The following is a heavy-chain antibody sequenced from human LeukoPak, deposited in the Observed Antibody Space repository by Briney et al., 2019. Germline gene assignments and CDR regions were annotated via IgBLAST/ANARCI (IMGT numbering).Heavy chain of an antibody. CDR1: GDSISSSSYY. CDR2: IYYSGIT. CDR3: ARDAGHQLSRRNYYAMDV. D-gene: IGHD1-1*01. J-gene: IGHJ6*02. V-gene: IGHV4-39*07. Sequence: PSETLSLTCTVSGDSISSSSYYWGWIRQPPGKGLEWIGNIYYSGITYYNPSLKSRVTISADTSKNQFSLKLSSVTAADTAVYYCARDAGHQLSRRNYYAMDVWGQGTTVTVSS.